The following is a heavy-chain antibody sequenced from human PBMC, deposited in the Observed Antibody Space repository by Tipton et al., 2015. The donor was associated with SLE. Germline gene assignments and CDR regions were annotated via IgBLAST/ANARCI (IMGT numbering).Heavy chain of an antibody. CDR2: ISDSGST. D-gene: IGHD7-27*01. CDR1: GSSISNGFY. Sequence: TLSLTCTVSGSSISNGFYWGWIRQPPGKGLDWIGYISDSGSTNYNPSLKSRVTISVDKSKSQFSLRLNSVTAADTAVYYCARDRPGDRAFDIWGQGTLVTVSS. CDR3: ARDRPGDRAFDI. J-gene: IGHJ3*02. V-gene: IGHV4-61*01.